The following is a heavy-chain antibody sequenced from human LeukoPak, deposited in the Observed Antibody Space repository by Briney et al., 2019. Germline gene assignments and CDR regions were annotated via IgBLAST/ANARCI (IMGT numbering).Heavy chain of an antibody. V-gene: IGHV3-13*01. CDR2: LGIAGDT. Sequence: PGGSLRLSCAASGFTVSSYAMHWVRQPIGKGLEWVSALGIAGDTFYPGSVKGRFTISRENAKNSLYLQMNSLRAEGTAMYYCARQKQSHGNFDYWGQGTLVTVSS. CDR3: ARQKQSHGNFDY. CDR1: GFTVSSYA. D-gene: IGHD1-26*01. J-gene: IGHJ4*02.